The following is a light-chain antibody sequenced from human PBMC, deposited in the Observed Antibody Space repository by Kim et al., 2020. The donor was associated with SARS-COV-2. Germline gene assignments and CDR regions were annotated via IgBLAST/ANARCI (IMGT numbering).Light chain of an antibody. V-gene: IGKV1-33*01. CDR3: QQYHDLPF. CDR2: DAS. J-gene: IGKJ5*01. Sequence: IQMTQSPSSLSASVGDIVTISCQASQDINNYVNWYQQKPGKAPKLLIYDASNLETGVPSRFSGSGSGTDFTFTISNLQPEDIATYYCQQYHDLPFFGQGTRLEIK. CDR1: QDINNY.